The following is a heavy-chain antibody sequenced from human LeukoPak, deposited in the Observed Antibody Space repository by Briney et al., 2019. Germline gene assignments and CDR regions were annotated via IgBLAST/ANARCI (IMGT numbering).Heavy chain of an antibody. CDR3: ARGWNYEDS. CDR2: TYYRSKWFH. CDR1: GDSVSSNTAT. J-gene: IGHJ4*02. Sequence: SQTLSLTCAISGDSVSSNTATWIWLRPSPSRGLECLGRTYYRSKWFHEYALSVQSRIVISADTSKNQVSLQLNSVTPDDTAVYYCARGWNYEDSWGQGTHVTVSS. V-gene: IGHV6-1*01. D-gene: IGHD1-7*01.